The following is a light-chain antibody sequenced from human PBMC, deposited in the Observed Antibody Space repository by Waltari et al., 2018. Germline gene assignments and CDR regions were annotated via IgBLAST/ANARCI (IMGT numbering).Light chain of an antibody. CDR1: TSDIGAYDY. V-gene: IGLV2-14*01. J-gene: IGLJ1*01. Sequence: QSALTQPASVSGSPGQSVTISCSGTTSDIGAYDYVSWYRLLPGKAPELLIYEATERPSVISPRFSGSKAGNTAPLTIAGLQAEDEGEYYCASYRDDTTFVFGTGTEVTVL. CDR2: EAT. CDR3: ASYRDDTTFV.